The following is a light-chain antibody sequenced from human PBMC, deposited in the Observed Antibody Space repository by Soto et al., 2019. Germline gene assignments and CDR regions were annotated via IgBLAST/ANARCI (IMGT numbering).Light chain of an antibody. CDR2: LGS. Sequence: DIVLTQSPLSLPVTPGEPASISCRSSQSLLHSNGNHYLDWYLQKPGQSPQVLIYLGSNRASGVTDRFSGSGSGTDFTLKISRVEAEDVVVYYCMQTRHTPWTFGQGTKVEIK. J-gene: IGKJ1*01. CDR1: QSLLHSNGNHY. CDR3: MQTRHTPWT. V-gene: IGKV2-28*01.